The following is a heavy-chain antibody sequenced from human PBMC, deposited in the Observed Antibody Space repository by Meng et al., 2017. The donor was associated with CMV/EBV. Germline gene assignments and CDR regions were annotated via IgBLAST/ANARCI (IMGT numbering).Heavy chain of an antibody. CDR3: ARGDRTIFGVVIAYGMDV. Sequence: SETLSLTCTVSGYSISSGYYWGWIRQPPGKGLEWIGEINHSGSTNYNPSLKSRVTISVDTSKNQFSLKLSSVTAADTAVYYCARGDRTIFGVVIAYGMDVWGQGTTVTVSS. V-gene: IGHV4-38-2*02. CDR1: GYSISSGYY. D-gene: IGHD3-3*01. J-gene: IGHJ6*02. CDR2: INHSGST.